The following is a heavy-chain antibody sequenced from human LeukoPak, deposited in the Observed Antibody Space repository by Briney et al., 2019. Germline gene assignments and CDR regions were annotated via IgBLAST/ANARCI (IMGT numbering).Heavy chain of an antibody. CDR1: GYSISSGYY. Sequence: SETLSLTCTVSGYSISSGYYWGWIRQPPGKGLEWIGSIYHSGSTYYNPSLKSRVTISVDTSKNQFSLKLSSVTAADTAVYYCASSRPRWGQGTLVTVSS. CDR3: ASSRPR. CDR2: IYHSGST. J-gene: IGHJ4*02. V-gene: IGHV4-38-2*02. D-gene: IGHD6-6*01.